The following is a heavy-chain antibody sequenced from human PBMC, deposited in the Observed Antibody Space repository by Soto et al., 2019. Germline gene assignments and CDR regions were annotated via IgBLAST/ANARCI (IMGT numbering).Heavy chain of an antibody. CDR2: ISVHNGKT. CDR3: ARRGHYFGNSAFYYYFDH. CDR1: GYSFTSKG. J-gene: IGHJ4*02. Sequence: QVKLVQSGPEVRKPGASVKVSCKASGYSFTSKGITWVRQAPGQGPEWMGWISVHNGKTNYAQKFQDRFTLTTDTSTSTAYMALRSLPSDGTAVYFCARRGHYFGNSAFYYYFDHWGQGTLVTVSS. D-gene: IGHD3-22*01. V-gene: IGHV1-18*01.